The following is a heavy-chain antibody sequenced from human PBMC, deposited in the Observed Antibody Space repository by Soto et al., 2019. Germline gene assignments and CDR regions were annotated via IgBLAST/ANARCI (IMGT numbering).Heavy chain of an antibody. J-gene: IGHJ6*02. Sequence: ASVKVSCKVSGYTLTELSMHWVRQAPGKGLEWMGGFDPEDGETIYAQKFQGRVTMTRDTSTSTVYMELSSLRSEDTAVYYCARDWVTIFGVVIPQKYGMDVWGQGTTVTVSS. CDR2: FDPEDGET. CDR1: GYTLTELS. CDR3: ARDWVTIFGVVIPQKYGMDV. D-gene: IGHD3-3*01. V-gene: IGHV1-24*01.